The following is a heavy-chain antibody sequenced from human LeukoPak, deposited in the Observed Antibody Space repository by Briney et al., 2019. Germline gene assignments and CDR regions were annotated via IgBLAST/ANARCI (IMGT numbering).Heavy chain of an antibody. CDR3: ARGTYGGYLSFDY. CDR1: GYSFTSYW. D-gene: IGHD5-12*01. Sequence: GESLKISCKGSGYSFTSYWIGWVRQMPGKGLEWVGTVYPGDSDARYSPTFQGQVTMSADKSISTAYLQWSSLKASDTAIYYCARGTYGGYLSFDYWGQGTLVTVSS. CDR2: VYPGDSDA. J-gene: IGHJ4*02. V-gene: IGHV5-51*01.